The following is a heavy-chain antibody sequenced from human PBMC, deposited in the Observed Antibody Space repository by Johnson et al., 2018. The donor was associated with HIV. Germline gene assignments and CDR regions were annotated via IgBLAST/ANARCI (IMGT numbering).Heavy chain of an antibody. CDR1: GFTFSSYA. CDR3: AKESETYGGNIGFQHAFDI. Sequence: HVQLVESGGGVVPPGRSLRLSCAASGFTFSSYAMHWVRQAPGKGLEWVAVISYDGSNKYYADSVKGRFTISRDNSKNTLYLQMNSLRADDTAVYYCAKESETYGGNIGFQHAFDIWGQGTMVTVSS. V-gene: IGHV3-30*04. D-gene: IGHD4-23*01. CDR2: ISYDGSNK. J-gene: IGHJ3*02.